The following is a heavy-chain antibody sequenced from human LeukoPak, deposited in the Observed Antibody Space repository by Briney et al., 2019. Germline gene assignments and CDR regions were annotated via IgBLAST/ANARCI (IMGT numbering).Heavy chain of an antibody. D-gene: IGHD3-10*01. J-gene: IGHJ4*02. Sequence: SETLSLTCTVSGGSISSSSYYWGWIRQPPGKGLEWIGSIYYSGSTYYNPSLKSRVTISVDTSKNQFSLKLSSVTAADTAVYYCARHFRGVVAPRPLVVDYWGQGTLVTVSS. CDR2: IYYSGST. CDR3: ARHFRGVVAPRPLVVDY. CDR1: GGSISSSSYY. V-gene: IGHV4-39*01.